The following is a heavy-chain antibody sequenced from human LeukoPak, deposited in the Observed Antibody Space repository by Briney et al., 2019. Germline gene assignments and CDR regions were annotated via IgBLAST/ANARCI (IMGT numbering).Heavy chain of an antibody. D-gene: IGHD1-26*01. J-gene: IGHJ5*02. Sequence: GGSLRLSCAASRFTFSSYAMSWVRQAPGKGLEWVSVISATDGSTYYADSVKGRFTISRDNSKNTLYLQINSLTAEDTAVYYCAKGGQSSGSHRGGTFNWFDPWGQGTLVTVSS. CDR2: ISATDGST. CDR3: AKGGQSSGSHRGGTFNWFDP. V-gene: IGHV3-23*01. CDR1: RFTFSSYA.